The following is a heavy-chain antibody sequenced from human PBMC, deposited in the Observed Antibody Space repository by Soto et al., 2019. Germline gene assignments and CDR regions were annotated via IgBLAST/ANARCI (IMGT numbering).Heavy chain of an antibody. CDR1: GFTFSSYA. V-gene: IGHV3-23*01. J-gene: IGHJ6*02. Sequence: GGSLRLSCAASGFTFSSYAMSWVRQAPGKGLEWVSAISGSGGSTYYADSVKGRFTISRDNSKNTLYLQMNSLRAEDTAVYYCAKDITMIVVAPSAYYYGMDVWGQGTTVTVSS. CDR2: ISGSGGST. D-gene: IGHD3-22*01. CDR3: AKDITMIVVAPSAYYYGMDV.